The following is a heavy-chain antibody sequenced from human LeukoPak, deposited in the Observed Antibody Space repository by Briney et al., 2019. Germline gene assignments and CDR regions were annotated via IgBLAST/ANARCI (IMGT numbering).Heavy chain of an antibody. J-gene: IGHJ6*03. Sequence: ASVKVSCKASGFTFTSSAMQWVRQARGQRLEWIGWIVVGSGNTNYAQKFQERVTITRDMSTSTAYMELSSLRSEDTAVYYCAASTAYCTNGVCYGKYYYYYMDVWGKGTTVTVS. V-gene: IGHV1-58*02. CDR3: AASTAYCTNGVCYGKYYYYYMDV. D-gene: IGHD2-8*01. CDR1: GFTFTSSA. CDR2: IVVGSGNT.